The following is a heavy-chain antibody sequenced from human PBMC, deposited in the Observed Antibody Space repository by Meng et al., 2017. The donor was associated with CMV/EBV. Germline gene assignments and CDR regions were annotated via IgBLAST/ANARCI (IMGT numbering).Heavy chain of an antibody. D-gene: IGHD2-2*01. CDR2: ISWDGGST. V-gene: IGHV3-43D*03. Sequence: EGSLRLSCAASGFTFDDYAMHWVRQAPGKGLEWVSLISWDGGSTYYADSVKGRFTISRDNSKNSLYLQMNSLRAEDTALYYCAKVAYPYCSSTSCQLYYFDYWGQGTLVTVSS. CDR3: AKVAYPYCSSTSCQLYYFDY. J-gene: IGHJ4*02. CDR1: GFTFDDYA.